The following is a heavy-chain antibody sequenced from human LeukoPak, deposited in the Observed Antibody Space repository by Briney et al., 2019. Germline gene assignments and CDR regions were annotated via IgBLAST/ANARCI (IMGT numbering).Heavy chain of an antibody. CDR1: ADSISTSNYY. V-gene: IGHV4-39*01. CDR2: VNYTGRT. Sequence: SETLSLTCTVSADSISTSNYYWGWIRQPPGKGLEWIGSVNYTGRTYDNPSLKSRVTISVDTSKNQFSLKLNSVTAADTAVYYCATTPHYEGGGFDIWGQGTMVTVSS. J-gene: IGHJ3*02. D-gene: IGHD3-16*01. CDR3: ATTPHYEGGGFDI.